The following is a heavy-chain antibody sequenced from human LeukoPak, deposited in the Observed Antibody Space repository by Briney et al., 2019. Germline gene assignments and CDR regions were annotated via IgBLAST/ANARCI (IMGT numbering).Heavy chain of an antibody. CDR3: AKFYYDFWSGYGFYFDY. J-gene: IGHJ4*02. D-gene: IGHD3-3*01. V-gene: IGHV3-23*01. CDR2: TSGSGGST. CDR1: GFTFTSYA. Sequence: GGSLRLSCAASGFTFTSYAMSWVRQAPGKGLEWVSATSGSGGSTYYADSVKGRFTISRDNSKNTLYLQMNSLRAEDTAIYYCAKFYYDFWSGYGFYFDYWGKGTLVTVSS.